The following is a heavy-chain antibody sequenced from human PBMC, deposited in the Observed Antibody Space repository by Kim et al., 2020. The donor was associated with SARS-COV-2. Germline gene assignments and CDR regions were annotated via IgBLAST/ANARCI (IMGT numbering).Heavy chain of an antibody. V-gene: IGHV3-11*05. CDR1: GFTFSDYY. J-gene: IGHJ6*01. Sequence: GGSLRLSCAASGFTFSDYYMSWIRQAPGKGLEWVSYISSSSSYTNYAASVNGRFTISRDNAKDSLYLQMNSLRAEDTAVYYCAIVGYDYVWGSYRDCYY. CDR3: AIVGYDYVWGSYRDCYY. CDR2: ISSSSSYT. D-gene: IGHD3-16*01.